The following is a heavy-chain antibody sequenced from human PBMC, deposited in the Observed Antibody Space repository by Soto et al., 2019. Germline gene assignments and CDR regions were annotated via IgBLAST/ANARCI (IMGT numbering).Heavy chain of an antibody. CDR2: INPSGGST. J-gene: IGHJ4*02. V-gene: IGHV1-46*03. D-gene: IGHD4-17*01. CDR1: GYTFTSYY. CDR3: DRKTYGDYVSDY. Sequence: QVQLVQSGAEVKKPGASVKVSCKASGYTFTSYYMHWVRQAPGQGLEWMGIINPSGGSTSYVQKFQGRVTRTRDMSTSTVYMELSSLSSEDTAVYYCDRKTYGDYVSDYWGQGTLVTVSS.